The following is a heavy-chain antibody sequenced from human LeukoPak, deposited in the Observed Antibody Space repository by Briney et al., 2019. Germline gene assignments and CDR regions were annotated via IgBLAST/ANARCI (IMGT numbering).Heavy chain of an antibody. D-gene: IGHD2-15*01. V-gene: IGHV4-34*01. CDR2: INHSGST. Sequence: PSETLSLTCAVYGGSFSGYYWSWIRQPPGKGLEWIGEINHSGSTNYNPSLKSRVTISVDTSKNQFSLKLSSVTAADTAVYYCARDGPPLHAFDIWGQGTMVTVSS. CDR3: ARDGPPLHAFDI. CDR1: GGSFSGYY. J-gene: IGHJ3*02.